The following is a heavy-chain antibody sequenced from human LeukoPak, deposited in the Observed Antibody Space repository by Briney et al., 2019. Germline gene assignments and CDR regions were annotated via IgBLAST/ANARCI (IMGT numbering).Heavy chain of an antibody. Sequence: GGSLRLSCAGSRFSVSGNYITWVRQAPGEGLEWVSITYSDGTTFYADSVKGRFTISRDSSKNTLFIQMNSLRVEDTAVYYCAGDPGLRNGMDVWGQGTTVTVSS. D-gene: IGHD2-8*01. J-gene: IGHJ6*02. CDR2: TYSDGTT. V-gene: IGHV3-66*02. CDR1: RFSVSGNY. CDR3: AGDPGLRNGMDV.